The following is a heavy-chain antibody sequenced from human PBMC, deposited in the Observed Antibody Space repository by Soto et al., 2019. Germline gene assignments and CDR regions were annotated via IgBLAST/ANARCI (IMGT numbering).Heavy chain of an antibody. CDR2: IRSKAYGGTT. CDR3: TREVVPAAIGVFDY. D-gene: IGHD2-2*01. CDR1: GFTFGDYA. Sequence: NPGGSLRLCCTASGFTFGDYALGWFRQAPGKGPEWVGFIRSKAYGGTTEYAASVKGRFTISRDDSKSIAYLQMNSLKTEDTAVYDCTREVVPAAIGVFDYWGQGT. J-gene: IGHJ4*02. V-gene: IGHV3-49*05.